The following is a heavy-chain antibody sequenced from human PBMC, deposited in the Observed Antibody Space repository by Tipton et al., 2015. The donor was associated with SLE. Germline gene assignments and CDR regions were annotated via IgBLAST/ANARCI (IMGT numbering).Heavy chain of an antibody. V-gene: IGHV4-39*07. D-gene: IGHD2-21*01. J-gene: IGHJ5*02. CDR2: IYYSGST. Sequence: TLSLTCTVSGGSISSSSYYWDWIRQPPGKGLEWIVSIYYSGSTYYNPSFKSRVTISVDTSKNQFSLKLSSVTAADTAVYYCARAGGGDSNWFDPWGQGTLVTVSS. CDR1: GGSISSSSYY. CDR3: ARAGGGDSNWFDP.